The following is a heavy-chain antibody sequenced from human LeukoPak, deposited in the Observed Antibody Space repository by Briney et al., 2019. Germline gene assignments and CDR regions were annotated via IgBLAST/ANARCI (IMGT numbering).Heavy chain of an antibody. CDR2: INPNSGGT. CDR3: ARDQGYSYGSADDY. Sequence: ASVKVSCKASGYTFTGYYMHWVRQAPGQGLEWVGWINPNSGGTNYAQKFQGWVTMTRDTSISTAYMELSRLRSDDTAVYYCARDQGYSYGSADDYWGQGTLVTVSS. D-gene: IGHD5-18*01. CDR1: GYTFTGYY. J-gene: IGHJ4*02. V-gene: IGHV1-2*04.